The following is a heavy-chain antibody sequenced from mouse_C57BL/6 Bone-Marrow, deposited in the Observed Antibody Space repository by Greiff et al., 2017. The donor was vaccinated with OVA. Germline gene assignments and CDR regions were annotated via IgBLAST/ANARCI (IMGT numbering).Heavy chain of an antibody. CDR2: IYPGSGNT. D-gene: IGHD1-1*01. CDR1: GYTFTDYY. V-gene: IGHV1-76*01. CDR3: AREGATVVVPYFDV. Sequence: VKLQESGAELVRPGASVKLSCKASGYTFTDYYINWVKQRPGQGLEWIARIYPGSGNTYYNEKFKGKATLTAEKSSSTAYMQLSSLTSEDSAVDFCAREGATVVVPYFDVWGTGTTVTVSS. J-gene: IGHJ1*03.